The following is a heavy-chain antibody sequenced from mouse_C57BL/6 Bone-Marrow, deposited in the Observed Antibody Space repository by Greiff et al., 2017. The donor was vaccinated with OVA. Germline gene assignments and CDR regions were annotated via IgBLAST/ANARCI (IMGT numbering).Heavy chain of an antibody. CDR3: ASPAYFSNYAFAY. CDR2: IDPSDSYT. D-gene: IGHD2-5*01. J-gene: IGHJ3*01. CDR1: GYTFTSSW. Sequence: VQLQQPGAELVKPGASVKLSCKASGYTFTSSWMQWVKQRPGQGLEWIGEIDPSDSYTNYNQKFKGKATLTVDTSSSTAYMQLSSLTSEDSAVYYCASPAYFSNYAFAYWGQGTLVTVSA. V-gene: IGHV1-50*01.